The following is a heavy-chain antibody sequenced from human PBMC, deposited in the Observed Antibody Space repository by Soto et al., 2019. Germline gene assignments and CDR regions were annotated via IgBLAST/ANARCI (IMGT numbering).Heavy chain of an antibody. CDR1: GYSFTTHG. J-gene: IGHJ6*02. D-gene: IGHD3-3*01. CDR3: AREGFWSGYYVYYGMDV. V-gene: IGHV1-18*04. CDR2: VSAYNGDT. Sequence: SMKGSCKASGYSFTTHGISWALRAPVDGLEWMVWVSAYNGDTHYVQRFQGRLTMTTDTSTSTAYMELRSLTSDDTAVYYCAREGFWSGYYVYYGMDVWGQGTTVTSP.